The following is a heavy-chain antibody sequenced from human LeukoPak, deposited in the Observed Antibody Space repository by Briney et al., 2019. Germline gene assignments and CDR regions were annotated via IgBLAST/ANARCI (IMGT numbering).Heavy chain of an antibody. CDR2: ISAYNGNT. J-gene: IGHJ4*02. CDR1: GYTFTSYG. V-gene: IGHV1-18*01. Sequence: ASVKVSCKASGYTFTSYGISWVRQAPGQGLEWMGWISAYNGNTNYAQKLQGRVTMTTGTSTSTAYMELRSLRSDDTAVYYCARNYYDSSGYYYVFRTGFDYWGQGTLVTVSS. CDR3: ARNYYDSSGYYYVFRTGFDY. D-gene: IGHD3-22*01.